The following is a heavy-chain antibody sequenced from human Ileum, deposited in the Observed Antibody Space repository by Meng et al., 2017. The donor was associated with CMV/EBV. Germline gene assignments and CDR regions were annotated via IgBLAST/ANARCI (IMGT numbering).Heavy chain of an antibody. J-gene: IGHJ4*02. V-gene: IGHV4-39*07. D-gene: IGHD1-26*01. CDR3: ARAWVPGRPDY. CDR2: IYYSGST. Sequence: QLQLQESGPGLVKPSETLSLTCTVSGGSIRSSSFYWGWIRQPPGKGLEWIGTIYYSGSTYYNPSLKSRVTISLDTSENQFSLELTSVTAADTAVYFCARAWVPGRPDYWGQEALVTVSS. CDR1: GGSIRSSSFY.